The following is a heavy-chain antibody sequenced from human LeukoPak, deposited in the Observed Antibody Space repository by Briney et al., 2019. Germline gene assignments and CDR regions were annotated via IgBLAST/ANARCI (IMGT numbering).Heavy chain of an antibody. CDR3: ASPLWELPPGGFDP. CDR1: GFTFSSYG. V-gene: IGHV3-33*01. J-gene: IGHJ5*02. Sequence: PGGSLRLSCAASGFTFSSYGMHWVRQAPGKGLEWVAVIWYDGSNKYYADSVKGRFTISRDNSKNTLYLQMNSLRAEDTAVYYCASPLWELPPGGFDPWGQGTLVTVSS. CDR2: IWYDGSNK. D-gene: IGHD1-7*01.